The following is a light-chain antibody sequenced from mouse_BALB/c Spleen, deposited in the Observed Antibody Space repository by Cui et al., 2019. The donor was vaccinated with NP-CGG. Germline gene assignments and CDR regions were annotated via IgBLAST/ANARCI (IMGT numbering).Light chain of an antibody. CDR1: TGAVTTSNY. V-gene: IGLV1*01. CDR2: GTN. CDR3: TLWYSNQWV. Sequence: QAVVTQESALTTSPGETVTLTCRSSTGAVTTSNYANWVQTKPDHLFTGLIGGTNNRAPGVPARFSGSLIGDKAALTITGAQTEDEAIYFCTLWYSNQWVFGGGTKLTVL. J-gene: IGLJ1*01.